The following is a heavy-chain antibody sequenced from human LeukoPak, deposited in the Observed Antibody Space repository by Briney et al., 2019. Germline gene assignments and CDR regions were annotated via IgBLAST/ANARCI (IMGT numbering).Heavy chain of an antibody. D-gene: IGHD3-10*01. J-gene: IGHJ4*02. CDR1: GGSISSSSYY. V-gene: IGHV4-39*01. Sequence: SETLSLTCTVSGGSISSSSYYWGWIRQPPGKGLEWIGSIYYSGSTYYNPSLKGRVTISVDTSKNQFSLKLSSVTAADTAVYYCARLDDGSGSYYSVYYFDYWGQGTLVTVSS. CDR2: IYYSGST. CDR3: ARLDDGSGSYYSVYYFDY.